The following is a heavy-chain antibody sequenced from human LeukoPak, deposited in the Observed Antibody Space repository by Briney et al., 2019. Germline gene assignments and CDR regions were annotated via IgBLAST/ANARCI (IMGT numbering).Heavy chain of an antibody. CDR2: IHYSGGT. CDR3: ARDRLGNTVDY. D-gene: IGHD3-16*01. V-gene: IGHV4-59*01. CDR1: GGSISSYY. Sequence: PSETLSLTCTVSGGSISSYYWTWIRQPPGKGLEWIGYIHYSGGTNYNPSLKSRVTMSVDTSNNQFSLKLNSVTAADTAVYYCARDRLGNTVDYWGQGALVTVSS. J-gene: IGHJ4*02.